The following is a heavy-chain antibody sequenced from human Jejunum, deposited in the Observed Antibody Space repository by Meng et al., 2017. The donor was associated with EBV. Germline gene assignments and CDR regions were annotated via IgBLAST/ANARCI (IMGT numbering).Heavy chain of an antibody. J-gene: IGHJ4*02. CDR1: EDTFTGYYY. CDR3: ARDGYSSGWYY. D-gene: IGHD6-13*01. CDR2: INPYTGGT. Sequence: QVQRVQSGAEVKKPGAPVKVSCKASEDTFTGYYYMHWVRQAPGQGLEWMGRINPYTGGTNYAQKFQGRVTMTRDTSNNTTYMEVNSLRSDDTAVYFCARDGYSSGWYYWGQGTLVTVSS. V-gene: IGHV1-2*06.